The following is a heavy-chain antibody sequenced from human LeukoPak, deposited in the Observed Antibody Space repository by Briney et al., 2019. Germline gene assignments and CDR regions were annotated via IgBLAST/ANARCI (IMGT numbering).Heavy chain of an antibody. J-gene: IGHJ5*02. CDR2: IIPIFGTA. D-gene: IGHD6-19*01. CDR1: GYTFTSYY. V-gene: IGHV1-69*13. CDR3: ARSSGGWDWFDP. Sequence: SVKVSCKASGYTFTSYYMHWVRQAPGQGLEWMGGIIPIFGTANYAQKFQGRVTITADESTSTAYMELSSLRSEDTAVYYCARSSGGWDWFDPWGQGTLVTVCS.